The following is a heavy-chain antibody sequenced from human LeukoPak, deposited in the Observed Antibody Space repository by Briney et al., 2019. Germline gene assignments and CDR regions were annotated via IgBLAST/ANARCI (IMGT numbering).Heavy chain of an antibody. CDR2: IYYSGRT. V-gene: IGHV4-59*01. Sequence: PSETLSLTCTVSGGSIRSYYWSWIRQPPGKGLEWIANIYYSGRTNYNPSLKSRVTISVDTSKNQFSLKLSSVTAADTAVYYCARDQYDSSGYWNGMDVWGQGTTVTVSS. J-gene: IGHJ6*02. CDR1: GGSIRSYY. D-gene: IGHD3-22*01. CDR3: ARDQYDSSGYWNGMDV.